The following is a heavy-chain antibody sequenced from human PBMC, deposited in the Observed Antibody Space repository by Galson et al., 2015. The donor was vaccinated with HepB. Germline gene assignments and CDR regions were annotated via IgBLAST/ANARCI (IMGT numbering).Heavy chain of an antibody. CDR1: GFVFGDYA. D-gene: IGHD5-18*01. V-gene: IGHV3-49*03. Sequence: SLRLSCAASGFVFGDYAMTWFRQAPGRGLEWVGFLRSKTYGGTADYAASVRGRFTISRDDSNSVAYLEMNRLKTEDTAIYYCTREDGYTYGTYDFWGQGTLVTVSS. CDR2: LRSKTYGGTA. J-gene: IGHJ4*02. CDR3: TREDGYTYGTYDF.